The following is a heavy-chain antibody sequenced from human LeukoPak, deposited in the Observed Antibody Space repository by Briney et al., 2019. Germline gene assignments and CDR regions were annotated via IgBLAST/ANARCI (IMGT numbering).Heavy chain of an antibody. D-gene: IGHD1-26*01. CDR2: IKSKTDGGTT. V-gene: IGHV3-15*01. J-gene: IGHJ4*02. CDR3: TTRGGSFSIFDY. CDR1: GFTFSNAW. Sequence: TGGSLRLSCAASGFTFSNAWMSWVRQAPGKGLEWVGRIKSKTDGGTTDYAAPVKGRFTISRDDSKNTLYLQMNSLKTEDTAVYYCTTRGGSFSIFDYWGQGTLVTVSS.